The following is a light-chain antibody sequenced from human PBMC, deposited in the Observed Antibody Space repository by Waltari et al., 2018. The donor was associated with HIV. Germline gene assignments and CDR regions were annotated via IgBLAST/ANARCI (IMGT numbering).Light chain of an antibody. CDR2: DVS. Sequence: QSALTQPRSVSGSPGQSVTISCTGTSSDVGGYNYVSWYQQHLNKAPKLMIYDVSRRTSGVPVRVSGSKSGNTASLTISGLQSEDEADYYCCSYAGSYPYVFGTGTKVTVL. CDR1: SSDVGGYNY. CDR3: CSYAGSYPYV. V-gene: IGLV2-11*01. J-gene: IGLJ1*01.